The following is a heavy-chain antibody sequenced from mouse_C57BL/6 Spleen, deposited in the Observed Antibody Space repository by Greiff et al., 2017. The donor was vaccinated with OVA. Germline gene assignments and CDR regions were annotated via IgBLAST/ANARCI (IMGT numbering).Heavy chain of an antibody. V-gene: IGHV1-82*01. CDR1: GYAFSSSW. CDR2: IYPGDGDT. CDR3: ARAGSSGYDAMDY. D-gene: IGHD3-2*02. J-gene: IGHJ4*01. Sequence: QVQLKQSGPELVKPGASVKISCKASGYAFSSSWMNWVKQRPGKGLEWIGRIYPGDGDTNYNGKFKGKATLTADKSSSTAYMQLSSLTSEDSAVYFCARAGSSGYDAMDYWGQGTSVTVSS.